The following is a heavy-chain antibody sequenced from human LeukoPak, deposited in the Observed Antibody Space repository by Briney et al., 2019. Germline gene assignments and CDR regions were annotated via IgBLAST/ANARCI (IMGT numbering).Heavy chain of an antibody. Sequence: GGSLRLSCAASGFTFSSYAMSWVRQAPGKGLEWVSAISGSGGSTYYADSVKGRFTISRDNPKNTLYLQMNSLRAEDTAVYYCAKARSSWYWYFDLWGRGTLVTVSS. CDR2: ISGSGGST. V-gene: IGHV3-23*01. D-gene: IGHD6-13*01. CDR3: AKARSSWYWYFDL. J-gene: IGHJ2*01. CDR1: GFTFSSYA.